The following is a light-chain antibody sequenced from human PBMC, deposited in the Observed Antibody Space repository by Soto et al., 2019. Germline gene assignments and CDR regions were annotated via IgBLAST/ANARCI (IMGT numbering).Light chain of an antibody. J-gene: IGLJ2*01. CDR3: QSYDSTLSVV. CDR1: SSNIGAGYD. V-gene: IGLV1-40*01. CDR2: GNN. Sequence: QPVLTQPPSVSGAPGQRVTISCTGSSSNIGAGYDVHWYQQLPGTAPKLLIYGNNNRPSGVPDRFSGSKSGTSASLAITGLQAGDEADYYCQSYDSTLSVVFGGGTKLTVL.